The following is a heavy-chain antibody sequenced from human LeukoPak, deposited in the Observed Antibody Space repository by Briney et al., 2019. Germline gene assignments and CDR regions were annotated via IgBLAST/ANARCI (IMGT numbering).Heavy chain of an antibody. D-gene: IGHD3-22*01. V-gene: IGHV1-69*13. CDR2: IIPIYGSA. Sequence: SVKVSCKASGGSFTFTSHAISWVRQAPGQRLEWMGGIIPIYGSATYAQKFQGRVTITSDESTRTVYMELRSLRPEDSAVHYCAGFFYDNSGDAFDIWGQGTMVTVSS. CDR1: GGSFTFTSHA. CDR3: AGFFYDNSGDAFDI. J-gene: IGHJ3*02.